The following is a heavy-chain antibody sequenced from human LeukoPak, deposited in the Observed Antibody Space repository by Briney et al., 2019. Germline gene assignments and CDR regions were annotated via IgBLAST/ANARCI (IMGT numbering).Heavy chain of an antibody. V-gene: IGHV4-59*01. CDR1: GGSISSYY. CDR2: IHYSGST. D-gene: IGHD3-22*01. J-gene: IGHJ4*02. Sequence: SETLSLTCTVSGGSISSYYWSWIRQPPGKGLEWIGYIHYSGSTNYNPSLKSRVTISVDTSKNQFSLKLSSVTAADTAVYYCARDAGNYYDSSGTFDYWGQGTLVTVSS. CDR3: ARDAGNYYDSSGTFDY.